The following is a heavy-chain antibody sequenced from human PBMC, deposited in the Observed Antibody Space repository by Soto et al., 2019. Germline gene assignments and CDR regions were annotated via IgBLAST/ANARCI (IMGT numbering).Heavy chain of an antibody. CDR3: AKDILFGETSYCYGMDV. CDR2: ISWNSARI. D-gene: IGHD3-10*01. J-gene: IGHJ6*02. Sequence: EVQLVESGGGLVQPGRSLRLSCGASGFTFDDYAMHWVRQAPGKGLEWVSGISWNSARIDYADSVKGRFTVSRDNAKNSLYLQMNSLRAEAAALDFCAKDILFGETSYCYGMDVWGHGTTVTVSS. CDR1: GFTFDDYA. V-gene: IGHV3-9*01.